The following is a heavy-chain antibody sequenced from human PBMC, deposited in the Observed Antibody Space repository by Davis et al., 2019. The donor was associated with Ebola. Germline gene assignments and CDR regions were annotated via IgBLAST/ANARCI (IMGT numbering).Heavy chain of an antibody. CDR1: GFTFRSYS. J-gene: IGHJ6*04. D-gene: IGHD3-3*01. CDR2: LSGSCGST. CDR3: AKCGLSFGVVKYHYGMDV. Sequence: GESLKISCAASGFTFRSYSMHWVRQAPGKGLEWVSALSGSCGSTYYADSVKGRFTISRDNSKKTLYLQMNSLRAEDTAVYYCAKCGLSFGVVKYHYGMDVWGKGTTVTVSS. V-gene: IGHV3-23*01.